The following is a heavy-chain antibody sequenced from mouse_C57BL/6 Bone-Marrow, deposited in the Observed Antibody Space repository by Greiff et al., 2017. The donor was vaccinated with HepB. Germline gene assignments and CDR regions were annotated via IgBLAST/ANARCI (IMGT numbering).Heavy chain of an antibody. V-gene: IGHV1-81*01. CDR3: ARREYSNYGY. J-gene: IGHJ2*01. Sequence: QVQLQQSGAELARPGASVKLSCKASGYTFTSYGISWVKQRTGQGLEWIGEIYPRSGNNYYNEKFKGKATLTADKSSSTAYMELRSLTSEDSAVYFCARREYSNYGYWGQGTTLTVSS. CDR1: GYTFTSYG. CDR2: IYPRSGNN. D-gene: IGHD2-5*01.